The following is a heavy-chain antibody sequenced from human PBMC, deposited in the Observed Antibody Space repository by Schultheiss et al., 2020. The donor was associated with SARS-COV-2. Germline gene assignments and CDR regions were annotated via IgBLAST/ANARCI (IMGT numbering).Heavy chain of an antibody. Sequence: SVKVSCKASGGTFSSYAISWVRQASGQGLEWMGGIIPIFGTANYAQKFQGRVTITADESTSTAYMELSSLRSEDTAVYYCAASPVVATIPYYYYGMDVWGQGTTVTVSS. D-gene: IGHD5-12*01. CDR2: IIPIFGTA. CDR3: AASPVVATIPYYYYGMDV. V-gene: IGHV1-69*13. CDR1: GGTFSSYA. J-gene: IGHJ6*02.